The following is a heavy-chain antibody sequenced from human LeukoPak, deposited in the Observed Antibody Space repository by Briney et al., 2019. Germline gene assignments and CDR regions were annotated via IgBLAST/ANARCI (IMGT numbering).Heavy chain of an antibody. D-gene: IGHD7-27*01. CDR1: GYTFTGYY. CDR2: INPNSGGT. Sequence: ASVKVSCKASGYTFTGYYMHWVRQAPGQGLEWMGWINPNSGGTNYAQKFQGRVTMTRDTSISTAYMELSRLRSDDTAVYYCARHPGARPDAFDIWGQGTMVTVSS. J-gene: IGHJ3*02. CDR3: ARHPGARPDAFDI. V-gene: IGHV1-2*02.